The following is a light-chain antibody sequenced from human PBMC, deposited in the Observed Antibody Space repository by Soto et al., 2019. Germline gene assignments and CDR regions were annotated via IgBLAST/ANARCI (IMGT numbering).Light chain of an antibody. CDR1: QSVTTDY. CDR2: GAS. J-gene: IGKJ4*01. CDR3: QQYGSSPLT. Sequence: DIVLMQSPGTLSLSPGERATLSCRASQSVTTDYLAWYQHKPGQATRLLIYGASTRATGIPDRFSGSGSGTDFTLTISSLEPEDFSVYYCQQYGSSPLTFGGGTKVDI. V-gene: IGKV3-20*01.